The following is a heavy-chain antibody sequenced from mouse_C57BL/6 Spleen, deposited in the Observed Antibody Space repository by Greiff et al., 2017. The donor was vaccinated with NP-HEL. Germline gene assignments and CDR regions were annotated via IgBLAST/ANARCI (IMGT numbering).Heavy chain of an antibody. CDR2: INPGSGGT. J-gene: IGHJ4*01. Sequence: QVQLKQSGAELVRPGTSVKVSCKASGYAFTNYLIEWVKQRPGQGLEWIGVINPGSGGTNYNEKFKGKATLSADKSSSTAYMQLSSLTSEDSAVYFYARELRPSSRDYYAMDYWGQGTSVTVSS. CDR3: ARELRPSSRDYYAMDY. D-gene: IGHD1-2*01. CDR1: GYAFTNYL. V-gene: IGHV1-54*01.